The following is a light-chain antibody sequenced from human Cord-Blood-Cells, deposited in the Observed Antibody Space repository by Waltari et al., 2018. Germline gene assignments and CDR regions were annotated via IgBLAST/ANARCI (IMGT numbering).Light chain of an antibody. Sequence: SSELTQDPAVSVALGQTVRITCQGDSLRSYYASWYQQKPGQAPVLVIYGKNNRPSGIPDRFSGSMSGNTASLTITGAQAEDEADYYCNSRDSSGNHVVFGGGTKLTVL. J-gene: IGLJ2*01. CDR1: SLRSYY. CDR3: NSRDSSGNHVV. CDR2: GKN. V-gene: IGLV3-19*01.